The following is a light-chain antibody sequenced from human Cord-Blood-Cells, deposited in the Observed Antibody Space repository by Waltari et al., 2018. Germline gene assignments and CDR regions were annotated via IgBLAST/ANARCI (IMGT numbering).Light chain of an antibody. V-gene: IGLV2-14*01. CDR3: SSYTSSSTV. CDR1: SSYVGGYNY. J-gene: IGLJ2*01. Sequence: QSALPQPASVSGSPCQSITISCTGTSSYVGGYNYVSGYQQHPGKAPKLMIYDVIKRPSGFSNRFSGSKSVNTASLTISGLQAEDEADYYCSSYTSSSTVFGGGTKLTVL. CDR2: DVI.